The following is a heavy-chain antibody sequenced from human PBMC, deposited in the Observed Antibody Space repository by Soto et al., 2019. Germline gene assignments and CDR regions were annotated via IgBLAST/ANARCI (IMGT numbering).Heavy chain of an antibody. J-gene: IGHJ4*02. CDR2: ISYDGSNK. CDR1: GFTFSSYA. D-gene: IGHD3-22*01. Sequence: GGSLRLSCAASGFTFSSYAMHWVRQAPGKGLEWVAVISYDGSNKYYADSVKGRFTISRDNSKNTLYLQMNSLRAEDTAVYYCAKEQITVSSGYYFDFWGQGTLVNVSS. V-gene: IGHV3-30-3*01. CDR3: AKEQITVSSGYYFDF.